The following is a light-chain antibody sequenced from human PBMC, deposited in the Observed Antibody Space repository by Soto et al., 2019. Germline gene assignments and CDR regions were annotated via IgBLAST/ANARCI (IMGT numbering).Light chain of an antibody. CDR2: GAS. Sequence: EIVLTQSPGTLSLSPGARATLSCRASQSVYNDYLAWYQQKPGQAPRLLIYGASTRATGIPDRFSGSGSGADFTLTISRLAPEDFAVHYCQQYAGSPWTFGQGTKVEIK. V-gene: IGKV3-20*01. CDR3: QQYAGSPWT. CDR1: QSVYNDY. J-gene: IGKJ1*01.